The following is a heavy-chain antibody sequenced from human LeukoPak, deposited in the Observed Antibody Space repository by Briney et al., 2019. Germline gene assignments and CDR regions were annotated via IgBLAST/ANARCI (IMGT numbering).Heavy chain of an antibody. CDR3: ARDRGYAVDY. D-gene: IGHD3-10*01. J-gene: IGHJ4*02. Sequence: GGSLRLSCAASGFTFSTYWMHCVRQAPEKGLVWVSLIKSDGSTSNYADSVKGRFTISRDNAKNTLYLQMNTLRAEDTAVYYCARDRGYAVDYWGQGTLVTVSS. CDR2: IKSDGSTS. CDR1: GFTFSTYW. V-gene: IGHV3-74*01.